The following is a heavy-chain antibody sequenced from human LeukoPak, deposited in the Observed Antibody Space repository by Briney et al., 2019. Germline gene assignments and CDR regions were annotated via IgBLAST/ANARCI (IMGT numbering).Heavy chain of an antibody. CDR1: GFTFTSSA. D-gene: IGHD3-22*01. Sequence: GASVKVSCKASGFTFTSSAMQWVRQARGQRLEWIGWIVVGSGNTNYAQKFQERVTITRDMSTSTAYMELSSLRSEDTAVYYCAASYDSSGYAFDIWGQETMVTVSS. CDR2: IVVGSGNT. J-gene: IGHJ3*02. V-gene: IGHV1-58*02. CDR3: AASYDSSGYAFDI.